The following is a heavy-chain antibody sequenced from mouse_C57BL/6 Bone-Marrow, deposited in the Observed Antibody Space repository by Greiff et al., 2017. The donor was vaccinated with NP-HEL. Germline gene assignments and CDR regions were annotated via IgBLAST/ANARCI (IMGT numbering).Heavy chain of an antibody. CDR2: IDPSDSYT. CDR3: ARTGYSNYVGFAY. CDR1: GYTFTSYW. Sequence: VQPQQPGAELVRPGTSVKLSCKASGYTFTSYWMHWVKQRPGQGLEWIGVIDPSDSYTNYNQKFKGKATLTVDTSSSTAYMQLSSLTSEDSAVYYCARTGYSNYVGFAYWGQGTLVTVSA. D-gene: IGHD2-5*01. J-gene: IGHJ3*01. V-gene: IGHV1-59*01.